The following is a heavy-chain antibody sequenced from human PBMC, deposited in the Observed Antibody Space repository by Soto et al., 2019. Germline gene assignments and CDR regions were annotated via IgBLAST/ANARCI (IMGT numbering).Heavy chain of an antibody. CDR3: QGGDF. Sequence: SETLSLTCAVSGGSFRGHFWSWIRQSPDKGLEWIGEINDSGSTYYNPSFKSRLTISVDTSKSQISLTLTSVTAADSAVYYCQGGDFWGQGTLVTVSS. J-gene: IGHJ4*02. CDR1: GGSFRGHF. V-gene: IGHV4-34*01. D-gene: IGHD3-16*01. CDR2: INDSGST.